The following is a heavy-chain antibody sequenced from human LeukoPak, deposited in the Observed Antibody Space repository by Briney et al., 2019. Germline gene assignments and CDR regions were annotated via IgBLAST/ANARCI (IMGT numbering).Heavy chain of an antibody. J-gene: IGHJ3*02. V-gene: IGHV1-69*05. CDR1: GGTFSSYA. CDR2: IIPIFGTA. CDR3: ARDREIATMWGFSAFDI. Sequence: ASVKVSCKASGGTFSSYAISWVRQAPGQGLEWMGRIIPIFGTANYAQKFQGRVTITTDESTSTAYMELSSLRSEDTAVYYCARDREIATMWGFSAFDIWGQGTMVTVSS. D-gene: IGHD5-24*01.